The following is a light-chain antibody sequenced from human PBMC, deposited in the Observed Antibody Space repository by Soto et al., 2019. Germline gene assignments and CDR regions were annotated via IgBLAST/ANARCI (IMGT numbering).Light chain of an antibody. CDR1: QGIRND. V-gene: IGKV1-6*01. CDR2: MAS. J-gene: IGKJ1*01. CDR3: QHHDSYSPSWP. Sequence: AIQMTQSPSSQSASVGDRVTITYRASQGIRNDLGWYQQKPGKAPKLLIYMASSLESEVPSRFSGSGSGTEFTLTISSLQPDDSATYYCQHHDSYSPSWPFGQGTKVDIK.